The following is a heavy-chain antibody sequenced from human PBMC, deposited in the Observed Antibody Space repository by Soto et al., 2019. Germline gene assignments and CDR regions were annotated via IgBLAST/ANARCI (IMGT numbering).Heavy chain of an antibody. CDR2: INYNAVST. J-gene: IGHJ3*02. D-gene: IGHD5-12*01. Sequence: GGSLILSCTASGFTFSSYAMSWVRQAPGKGLEWVSDINYNAVSTYYADSVKGRFTISRDNSKNTLFLQMNSLRAEDTAIYYCAKRSRNGYNAPYYAFEIWGQGTMVTVSS. CDR3: AKRSRNGYNAPYYAFEI. CDR1: GFTFSSYA. V-gene: IGHV3-23*01.